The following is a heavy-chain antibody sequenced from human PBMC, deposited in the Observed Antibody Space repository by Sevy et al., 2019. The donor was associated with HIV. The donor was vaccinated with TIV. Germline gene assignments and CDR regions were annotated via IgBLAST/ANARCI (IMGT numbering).Heavy chain of an antibody. CDR1: GFTFSSYW. D-gene: IGHD1-26*01. V-gene: IGHV3-7*01. CDR2: IKQDGSEK. CDR3: AREIVGSGSYYGVGYYYGMDV. J-gene: IGHJ6*02. Sequence: GGSLRLSCVASGFTFSSYWMSWVRQAPGKGLEWVANIKQDGSEKYYVDSVKGGFTISRDNAKNSLYLQMNSLRAEDTAVYYCAREIVGSGSYYGVGYYYGMDVWGQGTTVTVSS.